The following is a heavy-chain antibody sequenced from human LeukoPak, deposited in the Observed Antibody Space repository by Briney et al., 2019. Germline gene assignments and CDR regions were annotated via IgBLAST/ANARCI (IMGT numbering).Heavy chain of an antibody. J-gene: IGHJ4*02. CDR3: ARDRIAAAGTSLGY. D-gene: IGHD6-13*01. CDR1: GYTFTSYG. CDR2: ISAYNGNT. Sequence: ASVKVSCKASGYTFTSYGISWVRQAPGQGLEWMGWISAYNGNTNYAQKLQGRVTMTTDTSTNTAYMELRSLRSDDTAVYYCARDRIAAAGTSLGYWGQGTLVTVSS. V-gene: IGHV1-18*01.